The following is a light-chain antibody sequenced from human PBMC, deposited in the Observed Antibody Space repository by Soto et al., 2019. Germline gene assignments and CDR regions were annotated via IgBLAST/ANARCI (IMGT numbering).Light chain of an antibody. Sequence: QSVLTQPASVSGSPGQSIIISCTATTSDIGTYNSISWFQQHPGKVPRLIIYDVNSRPSGVSDRFSGSKSGNRASLTISGLQDEDEADYYCSAFSGRNIGVFGGGTKLTVL. CDR2: DVN. V-gene: IGLV2-14*03. CDR1: TSDIGTYNS. J-gene: IGLJ3*02. CDR3: SAFSGRNIGV.